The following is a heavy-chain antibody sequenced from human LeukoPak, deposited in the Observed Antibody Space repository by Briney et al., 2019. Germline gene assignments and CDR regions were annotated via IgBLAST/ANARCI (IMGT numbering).Heavy chain of an antibody. CDR3: ARGRAFDI. J-gene: IGHJ3*02. V-gene: IGHV4-34*01. Sequence: TPGGSLRLSCAASGFNFSSYSMNWIRQPPGKGLEWIGEINHSGSTNYNPSLKSRVTISVDTSKNQFSLKLSSVTAADTAVYYCARGRAFDIWGQGTMVTVSS. CDR2: INHSGST. CDR1: GFNFSSYS.